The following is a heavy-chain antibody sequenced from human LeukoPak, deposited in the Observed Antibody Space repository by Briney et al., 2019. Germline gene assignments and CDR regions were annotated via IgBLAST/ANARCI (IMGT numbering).Heavy chain of an antibody. CDR3: ARVSDNGGYDSIFYFDY. CDR1: GFTFSDYY. V-gene: IGHV3-11*01. Sequence: TGGSLRLSCAASGFTFSDYYMSWIRQAPGKGLEWVSYISSSGSTIYYADSVKGRLTISRDNAKNSLYLQMNSLRAEDTAVYYCARVSDNGGYDSIFYFDYWGQGTLVTVSS. J-gene: IGHJ4*02. D-gene: IGHD5-12*01. CDR2: ISSSGSTI.